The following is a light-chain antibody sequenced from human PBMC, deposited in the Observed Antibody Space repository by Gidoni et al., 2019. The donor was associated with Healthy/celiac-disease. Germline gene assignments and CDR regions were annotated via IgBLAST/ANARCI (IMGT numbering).Light chain of an antibody. V-gene: IGLV1-44*01. Sequence: QSVLTQPPPASGTPGQRVTISCSGSSSNIGSNTVNWYQQPPGTAPKLLIYSNNQRPSGVPDRPSGSKSGTSASLAISGLQSEDEADYYCAAWDDSLNGPVFGGGTKLTVL. CDR2: SNN. CDR3: AAWDDSLNGPV. CDR1: SSNIGSNT. J-gene: IGLJ3*02.